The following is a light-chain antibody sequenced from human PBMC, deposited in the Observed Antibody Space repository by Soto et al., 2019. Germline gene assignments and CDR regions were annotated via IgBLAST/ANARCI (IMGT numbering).Light chain of an antibody. CDR3: TSFTNSNTWV. Sequence: QSALTQPASVSGSPGPSITISCTGTSSDVGFYSRVSWIQQHPGQTPKLMIYEVTNRPSGVSSRFSGSKSGNTASLTISGLQAEDEADYYCTSFTNSNTWVFGGGTKLTVL. CDR2: EVT. CDR1: SSDVGFYSR. V-gene: IGLV2-14*01. J-gene: IGLJ3*02.